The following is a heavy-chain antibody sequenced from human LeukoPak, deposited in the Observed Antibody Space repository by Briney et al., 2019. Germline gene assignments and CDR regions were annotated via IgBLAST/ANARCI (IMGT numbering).Heavy chain of an antibody. D-gene: IGHD6-13*01. CDR3: ARAVAAADSY. CDR2: IYSGTTT. V-gene: IGHV3-53*01. Sequence: GGSLRLSCAASGFTVSSNYMTWVRQAPGKGLEWVSVIYSGTTTDYADSVKGRFTISRDNVKNSVYLQMNSLRAEDTAVYSCARAVAAADSYWGRGTLVTVSS. J-gene: IGHJ4*02. CDR1: GFTVSSNY.